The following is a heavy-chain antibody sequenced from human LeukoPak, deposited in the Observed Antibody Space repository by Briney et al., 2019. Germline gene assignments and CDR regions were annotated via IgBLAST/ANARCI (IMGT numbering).Heavy chain of an antibody. CDR1: GGSISSYY. D-gene: IGHD4-17*01. Sequence: SETLSLTCTVSGGSISSYYWSWIRQPPGKGLEWIGYIYYSGSTNYNPSLKSRVTISVDTSKNQFSLKLSSVTAADTAVYYCARRGDYGGNGPGPIDYWGQGTLVTVSS. CDR3: ARRGDYGGNGPGPIDY. CDR2: IYYSGST. J-gene: IGHJ4*02. V-gene: IGHV4-59*08.